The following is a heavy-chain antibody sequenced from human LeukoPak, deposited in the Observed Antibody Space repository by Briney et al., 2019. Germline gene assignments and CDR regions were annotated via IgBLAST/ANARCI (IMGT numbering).Heavy chain of an antibody. V-gene: IGHV3-30*04. D-gene: IGHD2-8*01. CDR3: AREQVRMGWSFDY. CDR2: ISYDGSNK. CDR1: GFTFSSYA. Sequence: GGSLRLSCAASGFTFSSYAMHCVRQAPGKGLEWVAVISYDGSNKYYADSVKGRFTISRDNSKNTLYLQMNSLRAEDTAVYYCAREQVRMGWSFDYWGQGTLVTVSS. J-gene: IGHJ4*02.